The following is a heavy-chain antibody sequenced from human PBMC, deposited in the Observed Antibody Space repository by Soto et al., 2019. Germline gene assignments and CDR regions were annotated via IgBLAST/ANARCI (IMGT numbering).Heavy chain of an antibody. J-gene: IGHJ6*02. CDR1: GYTFTSYD. D-gene: IGHD1-26*01. CDR2: MNPNSGNT. V-gene: IGHV1-8*01. Sequence: ASVKVSCKXSGYTFTSYDINWVRQATGQGLEWMGWMNPNSGNTGYAQKFQGRVTMTRNTSISTAYMELSSLRSEDTAVYYCARWGAWGANEIYYYYGMDVWGQGTTVTVSS. CDR3: ARWGAWGANEIYYYYGMDV.